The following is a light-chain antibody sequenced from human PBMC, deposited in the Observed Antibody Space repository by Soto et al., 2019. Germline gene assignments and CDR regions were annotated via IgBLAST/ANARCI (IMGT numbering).Light chain of an antibody. V-gene: IGLV2-14*01. J-gene: IGLJ2*01. CDR3: SSYTGSSTYVL. CDR1: SSDVGGYNY. Sequence: QSALTQPASVSGSPGQSITISCTGTSSDVGGYNYVSWYQQHPGKAPKLMIYDVSNRPSGVSNRFSGSKSANTASLTISGLQAEEEADYYCSSYTGSSTYVLFGGGTKLTVL. CDR2: DVS.